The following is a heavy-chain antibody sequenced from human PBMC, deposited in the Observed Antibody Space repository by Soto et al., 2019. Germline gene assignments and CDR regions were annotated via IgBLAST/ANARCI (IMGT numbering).Heavy chain of an antibody. CDR1: GGSISSSSYY. J-gene: IGHJ4*02. D-gene: IGHD1-1*01. V-gene: IGHV4-39*01. CDR3: ARLLNWNYFDY. CDR2: IYYSGST. Sequence: SETLSLTCTVSGGSISSSSYYWGWIRQPPGKGLEWIGSIYYSGSTYYNPSLKSRVTISGDTSKNQFSLKLSSVTAADTAVYYCARLLNWNYFDYWGQGTLVTVSS.